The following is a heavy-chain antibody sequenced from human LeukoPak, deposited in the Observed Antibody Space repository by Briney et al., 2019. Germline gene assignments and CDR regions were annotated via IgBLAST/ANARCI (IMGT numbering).Heavy chain of an antibody. J-gene: IGHJ6*03. CDR3: ARRSYYYYMDV. V-gene: IGHV4-34*01. Sequence: SETLSLTCAVYGGSFSGYYWSWIRQPPGKGLEWMGEINHSGSTNYNPSLKSRVTISVDTSKNQFSLKLSSVTAADTAVYYCARRSYYYYMDVWGKGTTVTISS. CDR1: GGSFSGYY. CDR2: INHSGST.